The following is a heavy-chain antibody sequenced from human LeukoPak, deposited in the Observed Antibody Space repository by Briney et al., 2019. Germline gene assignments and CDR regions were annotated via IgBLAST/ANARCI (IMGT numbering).Heavy chain of an antibody. V-gene: IGHV4-39*01. Sequence: SETLSLTCTVSGGSISSYYWGWIRQPPGKGLEWIGSIYYSGSTYYNPSLKSRVTISVDTSKNQFSLKLSSVTAADTAVYYCARSARDYAWFDPWGQGTLVTVSS. CDR2: IYYSGST. CDR3: ARSARDYAWFDP. CDR1: GGSISSYY. J-gene: IGHJ5*02. D-gene: IGHD4-17*01.